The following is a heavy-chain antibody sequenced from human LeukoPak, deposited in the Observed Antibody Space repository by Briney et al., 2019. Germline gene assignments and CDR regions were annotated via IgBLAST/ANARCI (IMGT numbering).Heavy chain of an antibody. Sequence: PGGSLRLSCAASGFTFSSYAMSWVRQAPGKGLEWVSAISGSGGSTYYADSVKGRFTISRDNSKNTLYLQMNSLRAEDTAVYYCAKSRGIVGANHYFDYWGQGTLVTASS. V-gene: IGHV3-23*01. CDR3: AKSRGIVGANHYFDY. CDR1: GFTFSSYA. J-gene: IGHJ4*02. CDR2: ISGSGGST. D-gene: IGHD1-26*01.